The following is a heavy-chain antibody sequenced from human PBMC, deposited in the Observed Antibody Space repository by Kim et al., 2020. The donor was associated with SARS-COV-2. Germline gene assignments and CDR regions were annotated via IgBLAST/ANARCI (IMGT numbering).Heavy chain of an antibody. CDR3: ARGRAGLGY. J-gene: IGHJ4*02. CDR2: GNP. D-gene: IGHD6-19*01. Sequence: GNPTYAQGFTGRFVFSLDTSVSTAYLQISSLKAEDTAVYYCARGRAGLGYWGQGTLVTVSS. V-gene: IGHV7-4-1*02.